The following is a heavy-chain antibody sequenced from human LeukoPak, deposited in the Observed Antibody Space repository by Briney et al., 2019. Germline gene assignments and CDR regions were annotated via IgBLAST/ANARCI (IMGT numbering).Heavy chain of an antibody. V-gene: IGHV3-74*01. CDR3: ARSNQADDY. Sequence: PGRSLRLSCAASGFTFSSYWMHWVRQVPGKGLVWVSRINPRLSSITYADSVKRRFTISRANAKNTLYMQMDSLRAEDTGVYYCARSNQADDYWGQGTLAPVTS. J-gene: IGHJ4*02. CDR2: INPRLSSI. CDR1: GFTFSSYW. D-gene: IGHD1-14*01.